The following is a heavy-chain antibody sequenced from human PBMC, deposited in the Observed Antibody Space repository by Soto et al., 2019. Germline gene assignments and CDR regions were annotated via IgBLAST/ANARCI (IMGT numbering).Heavy chain of an antibody. Sequence: EVQLLESGGGLVQPGESLRLSCAASGFTFSYYWMHWVRQAPGRGLMWVSRIHSDGSSTTYADSVKGRFTISRDNARNTLYLQMNGLRAEDTAVYYCARGDRGAFDLWGQGTVLTVSP. J-gene: IGHJ3*01. D-gene: IGHD1-26*01. V-gene: IGHV3-74*01. CDR3: ARGDRGAFDL. CDR1: GFTFSYYW. CDR2: IHSDGSST.